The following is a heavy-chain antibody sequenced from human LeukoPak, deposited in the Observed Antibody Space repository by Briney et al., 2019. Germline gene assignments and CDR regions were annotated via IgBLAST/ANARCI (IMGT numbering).Heavy chain of an antibody. CDR2: ISGDGGST. J-gene: IGHJ6*02. CDR3: AKGFSVLASNHYFYYYGMDV. D-gene: IGHD3-3*01. CDR1: GMTFDDYA. V-gene: IGHV3-43*02. Sequence: GGSLRLSCAASGMTFDDYAMHWVRRAPGKGLEWVSLISGDGGSTYYADSVKGRFTISRDNSKNSLYLQKTNLRTEDTALYYCAKGFSVLASNHYFYYYGMDVWGQGTTVTVSS.